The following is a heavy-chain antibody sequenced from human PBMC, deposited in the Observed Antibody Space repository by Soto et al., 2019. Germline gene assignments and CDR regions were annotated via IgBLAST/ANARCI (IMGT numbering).Heavy chain of an antibody. CDR2: INHSGST. J-gene: IGHJ2*01. Sequence: QVQLQQWGAGLLKPSETLSLTCAVYGGSFSGYYWSWIRQPPGKGLEWIGEINHSGSTNYNPSLKSRVTISVDTYKNQFSLKLSSVTAADTAVYYCARGNDDIVVVPAASWYFDLWGRGTLVTVSS. V-gene: IGHV4-34*01. CDR3: ARGNDDIVVVPAASWYFDL. D-gene: IGHD2-2*01. CDR1: GGSFSGYY.